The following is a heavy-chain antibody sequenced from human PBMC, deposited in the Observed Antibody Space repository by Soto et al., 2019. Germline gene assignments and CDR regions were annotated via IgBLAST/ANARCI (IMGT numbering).Heavy chain of an antibody. CDR2: IRGSGGST. CDR3: AKVPPLGYCSSTSCLRHFDY. CDR1: GFTFSSYA. V-gene: IGHV3-23*01. J-gene: IGHJ4*02. Sequence: GGSLRLSCAASGFTFSSYAMSWVRQAPGKGLEWVSAIRGSGGSTYYADSVKGRFTISRDNSKNTLYLQMSSLRAEDTAVYYCAKVPPLGYCSSTSCLRHFDYWGQGTLVTVSS. D-gene: IGHD2-2*01.